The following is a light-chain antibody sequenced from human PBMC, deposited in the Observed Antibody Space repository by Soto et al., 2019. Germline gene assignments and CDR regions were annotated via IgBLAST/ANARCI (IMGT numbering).Light chain of an antibody. CDR1: QNVGSNY. CDR2: GAS. J-gene: IGKJ1*01. Sequence: ESVLTQSPGTLSLSPGERATLSCRASQNVGSNYLAWYQQKPGQAPRIIIFGASGRATGIPDRFSGSGSGTDFTLTISRLEPEDFAVYYCQQYGSLSWTFGQGTKVDIK. V-gene: IGKV3-20*01. CDR3: QQYGSLSWT.